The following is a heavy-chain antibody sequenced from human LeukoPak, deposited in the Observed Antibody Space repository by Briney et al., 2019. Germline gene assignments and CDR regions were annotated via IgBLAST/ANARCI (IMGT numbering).Heavy chain of an antibody. CDR2: INPHSGKT. J-gene: IGHJ5*02. Sequence: ASVKVSCKTSGYPFRNYDINWVRQATGQGLEWMGWINPHSGKTGYAQKFRGRVTMTTDTSANTAYMDLSSLRSEGTAVYYCARLSSHYGDYKVDPWGQGTLVTVSS. V-gene: IGHV1-8*01. CDR3: ARLSSHYGDYKVDP. CDR1: GYPFRNYD. D-gene: IGHD4-17*01.